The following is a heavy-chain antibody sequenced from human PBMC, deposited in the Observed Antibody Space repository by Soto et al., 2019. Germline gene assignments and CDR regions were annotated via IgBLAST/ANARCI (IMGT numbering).Heavy chain of an antibody. V-gene: IGHV3-53*01. CDR1: GFSVTSNY. J-gene: IGHJ4*02. CDR2: IYAGGNT. Sequence: GSLRLSCAASGFSVTSNYMTWVRQAPGKGLECVSVIYAGGNTYYPDSVKGRFTISSDNSKNTLFLQMNNLRAEDTAVYYCARVTTFYDILTSSYALNYFDYWGQGTRVTASS. D-gene: IGHD3-9*01. CDR3: ARVTTFYDILTSSYALNYFDY.